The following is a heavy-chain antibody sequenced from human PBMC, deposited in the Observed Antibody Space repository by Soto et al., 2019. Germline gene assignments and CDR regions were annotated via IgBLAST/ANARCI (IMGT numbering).Heavy chain of an antibody. CDR3: ARGWDSSGWYLYYYYGMDV. D-gene: IGHD6-19*01. V-gene: IGHV1-8*01. J-gene: IGHJ6*02. CDR2: MNPNSGNT. CDR1: GYTFTSYD. Sequence: QVQLVQSGAEVKKPGASVKVSCKASGYTFTSYDINWVRQATGQGLEWMGWMNPNSGNTGYAQKFQGRVTMTRNTXXSXAXXELSSLRSEDTAVYYCARGWDSSGWYLYYYYGMDVWGQGTTVTVSS.